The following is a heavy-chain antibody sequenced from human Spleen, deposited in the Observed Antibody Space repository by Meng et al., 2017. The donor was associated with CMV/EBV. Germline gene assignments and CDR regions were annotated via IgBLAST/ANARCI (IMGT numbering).Heavy chain of an antibody. CDR1: GFIFDDYA. J-gene: IGHJ4*02. CDR3: AREPFEVAGY. D-gene: IGHD6-19*01. Sequence: SLKISCVASGFIFDDYAMLWIRQAPGKGLEWVSGISWNSDTIAYADSVKGRFTISRDNAKNTLYLQMNSLRAEDTAVYYCAREPFEVAGYWGQGTLVTVSS. CDR2: ISWNSDTI. V-gene: IGHV3-9*01.